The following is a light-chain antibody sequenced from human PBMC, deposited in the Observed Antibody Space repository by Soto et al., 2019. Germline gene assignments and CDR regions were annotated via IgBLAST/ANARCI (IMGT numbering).Light chain of an antibody. CDR3: QQYGSSPTWT. CDR1: QSVSSSY. CDR2: GAS. J-gene: IGKJ1*01. Sequence: EIVLTQSPGTLSLSPGERATLSCRASQSVSSSYLAWYQQKPGQAPRLLIYGASSRATGIPDRFSGSGCGTDFTLTISRLEPEDFAVYYYQQYGSSPTWTFGQGTKVDIK. V-gene: IGKV3-20*01.